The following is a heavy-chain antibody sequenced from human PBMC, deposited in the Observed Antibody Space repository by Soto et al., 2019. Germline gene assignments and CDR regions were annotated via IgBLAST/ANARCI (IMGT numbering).Heavy chain of an antibody. Sequence: QPGGSLRLSCAASGFTFSSYAMSWVRQAPGKGLEWVSAISGSGGSTYYADSVKGRFTISRDNSKNTLYLQMNSLRAEDTAVYYCAKTWVVVVAATREKAPFDPWGQGTLVTVSS. D-gene: IGHD2-15*01. CDR3: AKTWVVVVAATREKAPFDP. V-gene: IGHV3-23*01. J-gene: IGHJ5*02. CDR1: GFTFSSYA. CDR2: ISGSGGST.